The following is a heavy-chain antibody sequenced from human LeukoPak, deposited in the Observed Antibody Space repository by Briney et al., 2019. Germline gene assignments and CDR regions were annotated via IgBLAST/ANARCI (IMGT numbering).Heavy chain of an antibody. CDR2: MRSKTQNYAT. V-gene: IGHV3-73*01. D-gene: IGHD3-22*01. CDR1: GFTFSDSG. J-gene: IGHJ4*02. CDR3: TNYDDSSDLWGY. Sequence: GRSLRLSCAASGFTFSDSGMHWVRQAPEKGLEWVGRMRSKTQNYATAYAASVKGRFTISRDDSKNTAFLQMNSLKTEDTAVYYCTNYDDSSDLWGYWGQGTLVTVSS.